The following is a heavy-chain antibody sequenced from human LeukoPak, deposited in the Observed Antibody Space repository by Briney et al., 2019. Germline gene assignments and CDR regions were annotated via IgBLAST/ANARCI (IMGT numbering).Heavy chain of an antibody. V-gene: IGHV3-23*01. J-gene: IGHJ1*01. CDR3: AKDSGVTYYYGSGSATYLEN. CDR2: ISDSGDSS. Sequence: GGSLRLSCAASGFTFSTYWMSWVRQAPGKGLEWLSAISDSGDSSYFADPVKGRFTISRDNSKNTLYLQMNSLRAEDTAVYYCAKDSGVTYYYGSGSATYLENWGQGTLVTVSS. CDR1: GFTFSTYW. D-gene: IGHD3-10*01.